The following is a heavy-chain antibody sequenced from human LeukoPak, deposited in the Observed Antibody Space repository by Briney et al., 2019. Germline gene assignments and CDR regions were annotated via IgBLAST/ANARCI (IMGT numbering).Heavy chain of an antibody. CDR2: VDPEDGET. D-gene: IGHD1-26*01. CDR3: ATDTTTYYYHY. Sequence: ASVKVSCKVSGYTFTDYYMHWVQQAPGKGLEWMGLVDPEDGETIYAEKFQGRVTITADTSTDTAYMELSSLRSEDTAVYYCATDTTTYYYHYWGQGTLVTVSS. J-gene: IGHJ4*02. V-gene: IGHV1-69-2*01. CDR1: GYTFTDYY.